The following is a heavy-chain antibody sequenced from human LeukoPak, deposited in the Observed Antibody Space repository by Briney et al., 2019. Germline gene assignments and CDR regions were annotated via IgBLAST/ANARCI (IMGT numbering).Heavy chain of an antibody. D-gene: IGHD3-22*01. J-gene: IGHJ3*01. CDR2: ISYDGSNK. CDR1: GFTFSSYA. CDR3: AKLADSSGYYYAAAFV. V-gene: IGHV3-30*04. Sequence: PGGSLRLSCAASGFTFSSYAMNWVRQAPGKGLEWMAVISYDGSNKYYADSVKGRFTISRDNSKNTLYLQMNSLRAEDTAVYYCAKLADSSGYYYAAAFVWGQGTMVTVSS.